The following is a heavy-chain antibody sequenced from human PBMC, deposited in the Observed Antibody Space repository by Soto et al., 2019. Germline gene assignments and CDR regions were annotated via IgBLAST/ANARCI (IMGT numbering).Heavy chain of an antibody. J-gene: IGHJ6*03. Sequence: PSETLSLTCTVSGGAISSRSYYWGWIRQPPGKGLEWIGSIYYSGSTYYNPSLKSRVTISVDTSKNQFSLKLSSVTAADTAVYYCAREKVVPAAISYYYYYMDVWGKGTTVTVSS. CDR3: AREKVVPAAISYYYYYMDV. D-gene: IGHD2-2*02. V-gene: IGHV4-39*02. CDR2: IYYSGST. CDR1: GGAISSRSYY.